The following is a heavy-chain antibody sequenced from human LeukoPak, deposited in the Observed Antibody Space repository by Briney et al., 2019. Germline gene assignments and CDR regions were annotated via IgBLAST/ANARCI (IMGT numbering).Heavy chain of an antibody. CDR1: GGSISSGDYY. V-gene: IGHV4-30-4*08. D-gene: IGHD3-22*01. CDR3: AKEADTVIGPSGSAFDV. Sequence: PSETLSLTCTVSGGSISSGDYYWSWIRQPPGKGLEWIGYIYYSGSTYYNPSLKSRVTIPVDTSKNQFSLKLSSVTAADTAVYYCAKEADTVIGPSGSAFDVWGQGTIVTVSS. CDR2: IYYSGST. J-gene: IGHJ3*01.